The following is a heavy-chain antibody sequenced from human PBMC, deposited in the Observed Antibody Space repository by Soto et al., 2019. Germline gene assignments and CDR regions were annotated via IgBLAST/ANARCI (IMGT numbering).Heavy chain of an antibody. CDR2: LIGGHYGT. J-gene: IGHJ5*02. CDR1: GFTLQNYA. V-gene: IGHV3-23*01. D-gene: IGHD3-10*01. Sequence: GGSLRLSCTASGFTLQNYAMAWVRQAPGKGLEWISTLIGGHYGTAYSYSVKGRFTVSRDNSKNCLYLQMNSLGVEDTAMYFCAKGKSTGDIDWFDPWGQGSLVTVSS. CDR3: AKGKSTGDIDWFDP.